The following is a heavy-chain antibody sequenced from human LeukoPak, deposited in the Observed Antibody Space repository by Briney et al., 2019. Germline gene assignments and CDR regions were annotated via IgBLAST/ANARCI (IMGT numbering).Heavy chain of an antibody. CDR3: ARDGGYCSSGTICYSRAEYYYYGMDV. CDR1: GGSFSGYY. CDR2: INHSGST. J-gene: IGHJ6*02. Sequence: SETLSLTCAVYGGSFSGYYWSWIRQPPGKGLEWIGEINHSGSTNYNPSLKSRVTISVDTSKNQFSLKLSSVTAADTAVYYCARDGGYCSSGTICYSRAEYYYYGMDVWGQGTTVTVSS. D-gene: IGHD2-2*01. V-gene: IGHV4-34*01.